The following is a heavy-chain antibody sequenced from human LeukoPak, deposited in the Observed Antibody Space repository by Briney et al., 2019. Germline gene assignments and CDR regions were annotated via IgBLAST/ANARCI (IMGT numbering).Heavy chain of an antibody. CDR1: GGSVSSGSYY. J-gene: IGHJ6*04. Sequence: SETLSLTCTVSGGSVSSGSYYWSWIRQPPGKGLEWIGYIYYSGSTYYNPSLKSRVTISVDTSKNQFSLKLSSVTAADTAVYYCAREAYYYGSGSPYMDVWGKGTTVTVSS. CDR3: AREAYYYGSGSPYMDV. CDR2: IYYSGST. V-gene: IGHV4-61*01. D-gene: IGHD3-10*01.